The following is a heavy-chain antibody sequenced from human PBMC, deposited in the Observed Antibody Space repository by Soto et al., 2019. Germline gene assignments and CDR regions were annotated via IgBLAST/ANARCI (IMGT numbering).Heavy chain of an antibody. Sequence: SETLSLTCTVSGGSISSSSYYWGWIRPPPGKGLEWIGNIYYSGSTYYSPSLKSRVTISVDTSKNQFSLKLSSVTAADTAVYYCARDYGDYNFDFWGQGTLVTVSS. V-gene: IGHV4-39*02. J-gene: IGHJ4*02. CDR1: GGSISSSSYY. CDR2: IYYSGST. CDR3: ARDYGDYNFDF. D-gene: IGHD4-17*01.